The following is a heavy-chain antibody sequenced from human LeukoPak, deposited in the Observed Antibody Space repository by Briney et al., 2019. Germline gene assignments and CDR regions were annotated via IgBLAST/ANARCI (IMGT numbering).Heavy chain of an antibody. CDR2: INSDGSST. J-gene: IGHJ4*02. CDR3: ARDHYGGNQIDY. CDR1: VFTFSSYW. Sequence: GGSLRLSCAPSVFTFSSYWMHWVRQAPGKGLVWVSRINSDGSSTSYADSVKGRFTISRDNAKNTLYLQMNSLRAEDTAVYYCARDHYGGNQIDYWGQGTLVTVSS. V-gene: IGHV3-74*01. D-gene: IGHD4-23*01.